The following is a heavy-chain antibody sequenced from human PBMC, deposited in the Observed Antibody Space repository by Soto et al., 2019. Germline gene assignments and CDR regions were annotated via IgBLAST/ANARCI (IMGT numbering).Heavy chain of an antibody. CDR3: ARDGDGSGYFLDY. V-gene: IGHV4-31*03. CDR2: IYSSGST. CDR1: GGSISSGGYY. J-gene: IGHJ4*02. D-gene: IGHD3-22*01. Sequence: QVPLQDSGPGLVKPSQTLSLICTVSGGSISSGGYYWSWIRQHPGKGLEWIGYIYSSGSTYYNASLKSRLTISLDTSKNHFSLNLSSVTAADTAVYYCARDGDGSGYFLDYWGQGTLVTVSS.